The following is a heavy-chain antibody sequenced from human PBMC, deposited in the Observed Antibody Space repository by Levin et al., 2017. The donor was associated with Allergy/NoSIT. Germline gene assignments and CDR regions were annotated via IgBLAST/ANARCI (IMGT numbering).Heavy chain of an antibody. J-gene: IGHJ3*02. CDR2: IIPIFGTA. Sequence: ASVKVSCKASGGTFSSYAISWVRQAPGQGLEWMGGIIPIFGTANYAQKFQGRVTITADESTSTAYMELSSLRSEDTAVYYCARDFPQDTMVRGVKDAFDIWGQGTMVTVSS. CDR1: GGTFSSYA. D-gene: IGHD3-10*01. V-gene: IGHV1-69*13. CDR3: ARDFPQDTMVRGVKDAFDI.